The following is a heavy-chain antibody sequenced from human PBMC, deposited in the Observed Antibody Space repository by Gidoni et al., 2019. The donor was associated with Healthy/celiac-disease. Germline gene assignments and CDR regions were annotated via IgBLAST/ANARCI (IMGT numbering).Heavy chain of an antibody. CDR3: ARFGDGNWFDP. D-gene: IGHD3-10*01. CDR2: IYHSGST. Sequence: QLQLQESGSGLVKPSQTLSLTCAVPGGPISSGGYSWSWTRQPPGTGLEWIGYIYHSGSTYYNPSLKSRVTISVDRSKNQFSLKLSSVTAADTAVYYCARFGDGNWFDPWGQGTLVTVSS. CDR1: GGPISSGGYS. J-gene: IGHJ5*02. V-gene: IGHV4-30-2*01.